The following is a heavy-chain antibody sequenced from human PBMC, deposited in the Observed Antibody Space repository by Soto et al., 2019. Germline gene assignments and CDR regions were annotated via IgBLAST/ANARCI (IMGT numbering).Heavy chain of an antibody. V-gene: IGHV3-23*01. D-gene: IGHD2-21*01. Sequence: GGSLRLSCAASGFTFSSYAMSWVSQAPGKGLEWVSTITGSGGRIYYADSVKGRFTISRDNSKNTLYLQMNSLRAEDTAVYYCAKEDSSILWTSDYWGQGTLVTVSS. CDR1: GFTFSSYA. CDR3: AKEDSSILWTSDY. CDR2: ITGSGGRI. J-gene: IGHJ4*02.